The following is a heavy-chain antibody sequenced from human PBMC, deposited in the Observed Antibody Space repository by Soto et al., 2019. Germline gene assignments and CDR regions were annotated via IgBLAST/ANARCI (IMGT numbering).Heavy chain of an antibody. CDR3: ARVGGDDFGDSGGFDY. J-gene: IGHJ4*02. V-gene: IGHV4-59*01. Sequence: QVQLQESGPGLVKPSETLSLTCTVSGGSIRDYFWTWIRQPPGKGLEWIGYIYYSGRTNYNPSLKSRVSISVDTSKNHFSLPLRSVTAADTAVYYCARVGGDDFGDSGGFDYWGQGPLVTVSS. D-gene: IGHD4-17*01. CDR2: IYYSGRT. CDR1: GGSIRDYF.